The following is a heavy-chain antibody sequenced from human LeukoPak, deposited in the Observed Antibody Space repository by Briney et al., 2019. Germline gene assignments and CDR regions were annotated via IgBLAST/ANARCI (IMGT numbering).Heavy chain of an antibody. V-gene: IGHV3-21*01. J-gene: IGHJ4*02. CDR1: GFTFSSYS. CDR3: ASPQWLPTGYFDY. CDR2: ISSSSSYI. D-gene: IGHD6-19*01. Sequence: GGSLRPSCAASGFTFSSYSMNWVRQAPGKGLEWVSSISSSSSYIYYADSVKGRFTISRDNAKNSLYLQMNSLRAEDTAVYYCASPQWLPTGYFDYWGQGTLVTVSS.